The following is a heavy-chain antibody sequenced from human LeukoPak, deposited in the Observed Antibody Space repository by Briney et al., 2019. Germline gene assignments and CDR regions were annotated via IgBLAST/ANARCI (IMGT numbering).Heavy chain of an antibody. V-gene: IGHV4-39*07. J-gene: IGHJ4*02. D-gene: IGHD5-18*01. CDR3: ARLAARLAGPFRYGYGPIDY. CDR1: GGSISSSSYY. Sequence: SETLSPTCTVSGGSISSSSYYWGWIRQPPGKGLEWIGSIYYSGSTYYNPSLKSRVTISVDTSKNQFSLKLSSVTAADTAVYYCARLAARLAGPFRYGYGPIDYWGQGTLVTVSS. CDR2: IYYSGST.